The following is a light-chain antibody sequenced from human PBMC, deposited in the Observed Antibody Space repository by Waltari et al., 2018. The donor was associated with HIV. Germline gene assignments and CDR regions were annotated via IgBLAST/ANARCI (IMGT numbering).Light chain of an antibody. Sequence: SYVLTQPPSVSVAPGPTARITCGGNNIGSQSVHWYQQKPGQAPVVVVYDDSDRPSGIPERFSGSNSGNTATLTISRVEAGDEGDYYCQVWDSSSDHVIFGGGTKLTVL. CDR3: QVWDSSSDHVI. CDR1: NIGSQS. J-gene: IGLJ2*01. CDR2: DDS. V-gene: IGLV3-21*02.